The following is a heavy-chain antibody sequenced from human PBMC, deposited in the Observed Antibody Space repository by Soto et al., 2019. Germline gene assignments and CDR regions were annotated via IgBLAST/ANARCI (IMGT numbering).Heavy chain of an antibody. J-gene: IGHJ4*02. CDR1: GFSFSASA. D-gene: IGHD6-13*01. CDR3: ISFCSSCFFDY. Sequence: PGGSLRLSCAASGFSFSASAVHWVRQASGKGLEWVGRIRSTAYSYATAYAASVQGRFTISRDDSKNTAYLHMNNLKTEDTAVYYCISFCSSCFFDYWGQGTPVTVSS. CDR2: IRSTAYSYAT. V-gene: IGHV3-73*01.